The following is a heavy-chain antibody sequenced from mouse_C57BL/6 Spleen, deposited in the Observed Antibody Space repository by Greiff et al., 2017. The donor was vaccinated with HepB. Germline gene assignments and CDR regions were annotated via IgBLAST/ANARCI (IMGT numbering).Heavy chain of an antibody. D-gene: IGHD2-5*01. V-gene: IGHV5-4*01. CDR3: AREGSNFYWYFDV. CDR2: ISDGGSYT. Sequence: EVKLMESGGGLVKPGGSLKLSCAASGFTFSSYAMSWVRQTPGKRLEWVATISDGGSYTYYPDNVKGRFTISRDNAKNNLYLQMSHLKSEDTAMYYCAREGSNFYWYFDVWGTGTTVTVSS. CDR1: GFTFSSYA. J-gene: IGHJ1*03.